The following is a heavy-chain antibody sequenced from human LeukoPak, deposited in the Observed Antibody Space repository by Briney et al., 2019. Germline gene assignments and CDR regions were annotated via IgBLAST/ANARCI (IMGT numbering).Heavy chain of an antibody. V-gene: IGHV3-7*01. D-gene: IGHD3-3*01. J-gene: IGHJ4*02. CDR1: GFTFSSLW. CDR3: ARDRLRGYYDFWSGYSEKAIDY. CDR2: IKPDGSDK. Sequence: PGGSLRLSCAASGFTFSSLWMGWLRQAPGKGQEWVANIKPDGSDKYYVESVKGRFTISRDNAKNSLYLQMNSLRAEDTAVYYCARDRLRGYYDFWSGYSEKAIDYWGQGTLVTVSS.